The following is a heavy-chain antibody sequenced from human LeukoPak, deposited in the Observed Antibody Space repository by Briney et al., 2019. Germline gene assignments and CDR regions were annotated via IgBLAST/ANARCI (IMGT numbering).Heavy chain of an antibody. V-gene: IGHV1-8*01. D-gene: IGHD3-10*01. Sequence: ASVKVSCKASGYTFTSYDINWVRQATGQGLEWMGWMNPNSGNTGYAQKFQGRATMTRNTSISTAYMELSSLRSEDTAVYYCARGQNYYGSGSSDYWGQGTLVTVSS. CDR2: MNPNSGNT. CDR1: GYTFTSYD. CDR3: ARGQNYYGSGSSDY. J-gene: IGHJ4*02.